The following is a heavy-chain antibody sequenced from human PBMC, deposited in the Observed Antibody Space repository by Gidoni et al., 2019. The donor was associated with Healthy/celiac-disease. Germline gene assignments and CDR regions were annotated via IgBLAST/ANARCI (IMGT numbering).Heavy chain of an antibody. V-gene: IGHV3-30*02. CDR2: IRYDGSNK. CDR3: AKDGDSSGLATFDY. CDR1: GVTFSSYG. Sequence: QVQLVESGGGVVQPGGALRPSCAASGVTFSSYGMHWVRQAPGKGLEWVAFIRYDGSNKYYADSVKGRFTISRDNSKNTLYLQMNSLRAEDTAVYYCAKDGDSSGLATFDYWGQGTLVTVSS. J-gene: IGHJ4*02. D-gene: IGHD3-22*01.